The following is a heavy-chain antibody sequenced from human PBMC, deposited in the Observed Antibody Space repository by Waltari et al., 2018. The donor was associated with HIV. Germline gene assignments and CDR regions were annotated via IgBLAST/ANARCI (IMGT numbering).Heavy chain of an antibody. CDR2: ISGSGGNT. D-gene: IGHD6-13*01. V-gene: IGHV3-23*01. J-gene: IGHJ6*02. CDR3: VKEHQYSHTWYSYYGMDV. CDR1: GFTFSNYG. Sequence: EVQLLESGGGLVQTGGSLRLSCAASGFTFSNYGMTVVRQAPGKGLEWVSAISGSGGNTYYADSLKGRFTISRDNSKNTLYLQMNSLRAEDTAVYFCVKEHQYSHTWYSYYGMDVWGQGTTVTVSS.